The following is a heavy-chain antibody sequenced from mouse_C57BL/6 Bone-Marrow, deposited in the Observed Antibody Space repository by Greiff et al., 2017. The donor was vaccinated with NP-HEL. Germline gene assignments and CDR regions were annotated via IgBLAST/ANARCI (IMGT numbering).Heavy chain of an antibody. CDR1: GYTFTSYW. V-gene: IGHV1-59*01. Sequence: QVQLQQPGAELVRPGTSVKLSCKASGYTFTSYWMHWVKQRPGQGLEWIGVIDPSDSYTNYNQKFKGKATLTVDTSSSTAYMQLSSLTSEDSAVYDGASLYYYGSSYGYFDVWGTGTTVTVSS. CDR3: ASLYYYGSSYGYFDV. D-gene: IGHD1-1*01. J-gene: IGHJ1*03. CDR2: IDPSDSYT.